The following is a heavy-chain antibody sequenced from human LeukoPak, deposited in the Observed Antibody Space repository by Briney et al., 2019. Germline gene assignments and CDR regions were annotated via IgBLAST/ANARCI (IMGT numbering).Heavy chain of an antibody. CDR1: GGSISSYY. CDR3: ARESVYYGSGSYRNWFDP. J-gene: IGHJ5*02. D-gene: IGHD3-10*01. V-gene: IGHV4-4*07. Sequence: SETLSLTCTVSGGSISSYYWSWIRQPAGKGLEWIGRIYTSGSTNYNPSLKSRVTMSVDTSKNHFSLKLTSVTAADTAVYYCARESVYYGSGSYRNWFDPWGQGTLVTVSS. CDR2: IYTSGST.